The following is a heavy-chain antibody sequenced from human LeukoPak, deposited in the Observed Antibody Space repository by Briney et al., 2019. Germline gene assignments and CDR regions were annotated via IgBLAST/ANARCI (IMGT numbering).Heavy chain of an antibody. V-gene: IGHV1-18*04. J-gene: IGHJ4*02. Sequence: GASVKVPCKASGYTFTIFGFSWVRQAPGQGLEGGGWISGYNGDTNYAQKFQGRVTMTTDTSTSTAYMELRSLRSDDTVLYKCVRDRGDCSGWIFFAYWGQGTLVTVSS. CDR1: GYTFTIFG. D-gene: IGHD6-19*01. CDR2: ISGYNGDT. CDR3: VRDRGDCSGWIFFAY.